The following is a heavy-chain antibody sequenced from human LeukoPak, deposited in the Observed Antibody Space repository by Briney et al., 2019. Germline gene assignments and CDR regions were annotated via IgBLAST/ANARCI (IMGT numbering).Heavy chain of an antibody. J-gene: IGHJ6*04. D-gene: IGHD3-10*02. Sequence: GGSLRLSCAASGFSFSSYSMNWVRQAPGKGLEWVSYISSSGSTIYYADSVKGRFTISRDNAKNSLYLQMNSLRAEDTAVYYCAELGITMIGGVWGKGTTVTTSS. CDR3: AELGITMIGGV. CDR2: ISSSGSTI. V-gene: IGHV3-48*04. CDR1: GFSFSSYS.